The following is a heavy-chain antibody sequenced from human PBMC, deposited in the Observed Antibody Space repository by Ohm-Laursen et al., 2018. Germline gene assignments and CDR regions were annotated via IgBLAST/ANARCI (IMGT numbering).Heavy chain of an antibody. Sequence: SLRLSCAASGFTFSGYAMNWVRQAPGKGLEWVSVISGSASDTYYADSVQGRFTISRDNSKNTLYLQMNSLRAEDTAVYYCARDYYDASGYVGFDYWGQGTLVTVSS. J-gene: IGHJ4*02. V-gene: IGHV3-23*01. CDR3: ARDYYDASGYVGFDY. D-gene: IGHD3-22*01. CDR1: GFTFSGYA. CDR2: ISGSASDT.